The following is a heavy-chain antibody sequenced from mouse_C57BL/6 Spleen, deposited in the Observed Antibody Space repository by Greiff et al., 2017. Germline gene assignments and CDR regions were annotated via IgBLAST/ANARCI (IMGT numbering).Heavy chain of an antibody. J-gene: IGHJ2*01. V-gene: IGHV1-52*01. Sequence: QVQLKQPGAELVRPGSSVKLSCKASGYTFTSYWMHWVKQRPIQGLEWIGNIDPSDSETHYNQKFKDKATLTVDKSSSTAYMQLSSLTSEDSAVYYCARSEGYGTGYFDYWGQGTTLTVSS. D-gene: IGHD1-1*01. CDR3: ARSEGYGTGYFDY. CDR2: IDPSDSET. CDR1: GYTFTSYW.